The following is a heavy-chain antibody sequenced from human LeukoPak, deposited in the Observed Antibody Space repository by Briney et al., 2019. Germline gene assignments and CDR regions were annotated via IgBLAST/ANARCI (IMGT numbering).Heavy chain of an antibody. CDR3: ARERAEILVVPAAILRYYYDSSGYRGIDY. V-gene: IGHV3-21*01. J-gene: IGHJ4*02. CDR1: GFTFSSYS. CDR2: ISSSSSYI. D-gene: IGHD3-22*01. Sequence: GGSLRLSCAASGFTFSSYSMNWVRQAPGKGLEWVSSISSSSSYIYYADSVKGRFTISRDNAKNSLYLQMNSLRAEDTAVYYCARERAEILVVPAAILRYYYDSSGYRGIDYWGQGTLVTVSS.